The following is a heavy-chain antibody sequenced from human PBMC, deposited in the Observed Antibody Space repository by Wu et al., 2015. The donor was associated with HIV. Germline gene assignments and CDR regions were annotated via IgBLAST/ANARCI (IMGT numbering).Heavy chain of an antibody. CDR1: GGTFNNYA. J-gene: IGHJ6*03. CDR2: IIPIFATA. CDR3: ARIPLTTNYYYYMDV. V-gene: IGHV1-69*13. Sequence: QVQLVQSGAEVKKPGSSVKVSCKASGGTFNNYAINWVRQAPGQGLEWMGRIIPIFATADYAQKFQGRVTITADESTSTAYMELSSLRSDDTAVYYCARIPLTTNYYYYMDVWGKGTTVTVSS. D-gene: IGHD1/OR15-1a*01.